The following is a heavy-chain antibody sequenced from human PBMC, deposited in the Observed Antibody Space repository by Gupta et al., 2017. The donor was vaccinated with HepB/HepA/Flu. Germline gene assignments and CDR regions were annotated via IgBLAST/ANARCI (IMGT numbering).Heavy chain of an antibody. Sequence: QVQLQESGPGLVKPSETLSLTCTVSGGSISSYYWSWIRHPPGKGLEWIGYIYYSGSTNDNPSLKSRVTISVDTSKNQFSLKLSSVTAADTAVDYCARHATLGSSQYYYYGMDVWGQGTTVTVAS. CDR1: GGSISSYY. V-gene: IGHV4-59*08. J-gene: IGHJ6*02. D-gene: IGHD6-13*01. CDR3: ARHATLGSSQYYYYGMDV. CDR2: IYYSGST.